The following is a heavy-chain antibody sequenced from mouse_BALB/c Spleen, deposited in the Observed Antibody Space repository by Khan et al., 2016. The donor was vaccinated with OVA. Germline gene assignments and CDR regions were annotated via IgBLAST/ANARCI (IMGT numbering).Heavy chain of an antibody. CDR2: INYSGNT. Sequence: EVQLVESGPGLVKPSQSLSLTCTVTGYSITSEYAWNWIRQFPGNKLEWMGYINYSGNTRFNPSLKSRTSITRDTSKNQFFLQLNSVTTEDTANYYCARNDYYDYDPFPYWGQGTLVTVSA. CDR3: ARNDYYDYDPFPY. CDR1: GYSITSEYA. V-gene: IGHV3-2*02. J-gene: IGHJ3*01. D-gene: IGHD2-4*01.